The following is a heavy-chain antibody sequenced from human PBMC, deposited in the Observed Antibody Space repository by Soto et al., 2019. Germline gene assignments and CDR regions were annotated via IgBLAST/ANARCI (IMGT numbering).Heavy chain of an antibody. CDR3: VKGNYYDFWCDPASPFDL. Sequence: GESLRLSCVVSGFTFEDQAMHWVRQAPGKGLEWVSGISWKGDRVGYADSVKGRFTISRDNAKSSLVLQMNSLRPEDTAFYCCVKGNYYDFWCDPASPFDLWGPGTMVTVSS. V-gene: IGHV3-9*01. J-gene: IGHJ3*01. D-gene: IGHD3-3*01. CDR1: GFTFEDQA. CDR2: ISWKGDRV.